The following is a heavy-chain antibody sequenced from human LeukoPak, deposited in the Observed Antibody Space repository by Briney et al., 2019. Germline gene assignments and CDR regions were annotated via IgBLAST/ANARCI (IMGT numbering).Heavy chain of an antibody. J-gene: IGHJ4*02. CDR3: ARDLAGDYGDY. CDR2: ISAYNGNT. V-gene: IGHV1-18*01. Sequence: ASVKVSCKASGGTFSSYAISWVRQAPGQGLEWMGWISAYNGNTNYAQKFQGRVTMTTDTSTSTAYMELRSLRSDDTAVYYCARDLAGDYGDYWGQGTLATVSS. D-gene: IGHD3-10*01. CDR1: GGTFSSYA.